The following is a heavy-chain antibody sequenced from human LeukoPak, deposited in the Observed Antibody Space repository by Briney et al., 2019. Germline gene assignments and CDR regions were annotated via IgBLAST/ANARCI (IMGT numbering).Heavy chain of an antibody. D-gene: IGHD3-16*01. Sequence: SETLSLTCTVSGGSISSSSYYWGWLRQPPGKGLEWIGSISYSGSTYYNPSLKSRVTISVDTSKNQFSLKLSSVTAADTAVYSCARSDMGANYLDYWGRGILVPVS. J-gene: IGHJ4*02. V-gene: IGHV4-39*01. CDR1: GGSISSSSYY. CDR3: ARSDMGANYLDY. CDR2: ISYSGST.